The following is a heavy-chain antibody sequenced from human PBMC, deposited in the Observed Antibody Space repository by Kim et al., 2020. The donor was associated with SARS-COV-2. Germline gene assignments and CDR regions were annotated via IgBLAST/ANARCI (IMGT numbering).Heavy chain of an antibody. D-gene: IGHD3-16*01. CDR3: ARDYASLADY. J-gene: IGHJ4*02. CDR2: IEHDGTIT. Sequence: GGSLRLSCAASGFTFRNYAMHWVRHAPGKGLVWVSRIEHDGTITDYADSVKGRFTISRGNAKSTMSLQMNNLRAEDTAVYYCARDYASLADYWGQGTRVT. V-gene: IGHV3-74*01. CDR1: GFTFRNYA.